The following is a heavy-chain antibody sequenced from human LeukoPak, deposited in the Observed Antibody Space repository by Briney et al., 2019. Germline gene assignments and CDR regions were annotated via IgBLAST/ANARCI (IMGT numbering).Heavy chain of an antibody. CDR1: GYGFNIYW. J-gene: IGHJ3*02. Sequence: GESLKIPCKGSGYGFNIYWIGRVRQMPGKGLEWMGIIYPADSDTRYNPSFQVQLTISADKSINTAYSQWRSLKASDAAMYYCARRDGRAFDIWGQGTTVTVSS. CDR3: ARRDGRAFDI. CDR2: IYPADSDT. V-gene: IGHV5-51*01. D-gene: IGHD2-21*02.